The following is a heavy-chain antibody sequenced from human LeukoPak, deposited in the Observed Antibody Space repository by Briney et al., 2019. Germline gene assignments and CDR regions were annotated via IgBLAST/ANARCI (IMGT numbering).Heavy chain of an antibody. D-gene: IGHD2-2*01. Sequence: ALVKVSCKASGYTFTGYYMHWVRQAPGQGLEWMGWINPNSGGTNYAQKFQGRVTMTRDTSISTAYMELSRLRSDDTAVYYCAREYCSSTSCHFDYWGQGTLVTVSS. V-gene: IGHV1-2*02. CDR2: INPNSGGT. CDR3: AREYCSSTSCHFDY. J-gene: IGHJ4*02. CDR1: GYTFTGYY.